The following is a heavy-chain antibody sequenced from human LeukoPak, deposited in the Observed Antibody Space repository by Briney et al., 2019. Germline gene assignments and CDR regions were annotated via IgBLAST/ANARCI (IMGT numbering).Heavy chain of an antibody. V-gene: IGHV3-23*01. CDR3: ANNRGDTAMVLYFDY. D-gene: IGHD5-18*01. J-gene: IGHJ4*02. Sequence: GGSLRLSCAASGFTFSSYAMSWVRQAPGKGLEWLSAISGSGGSTYYADSVKGRFTISRDNSKNTLYLQMNSLRAEDTAVYYCANNRGDTAMVLYFDYWGQGTLVTVSS. CDR2: ISGSGGST. CDR1: GFTFSSYA.